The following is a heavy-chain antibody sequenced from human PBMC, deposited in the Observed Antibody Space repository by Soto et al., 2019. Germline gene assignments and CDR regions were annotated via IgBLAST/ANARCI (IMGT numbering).Heavy chain of an antibody. CDR2: INHSGST. CDR3: VRSTGAN. V-gene: IGHV4-34*01. J-gene: IGHJ4*02. D-gene: IGHD3-10*01. CDR1: GGSFSGYY. Sequence: QVQLQQWGAGLLKPSETLSLTCAVYGGSFSGYYWSWIRQPPGKGLEWLGEINHSGSTNYNPSLNSRVTIAVDTSNNQFSLKLSSVTAADTAVYYCVRSTGANWGPGTLVTVSS.